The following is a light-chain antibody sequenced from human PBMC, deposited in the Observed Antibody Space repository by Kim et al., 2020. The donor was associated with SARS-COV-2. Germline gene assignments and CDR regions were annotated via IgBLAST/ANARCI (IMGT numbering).Light chain of an antibody. J-gene: IGKJ2*01. CDR2: DAS. CDR1: QSVSSY. CDR3: QQRSNWSPGT. Sequence: EIVLTQSPATLSLSPGERATLSCRASQSVSSYLAWYQQKPGQAPRLLIYDASNRATGIPARFSGSGSGTDFTLTISSLEPEDFAVYYCQQRSNWSPGTFGQGTKREI. V-gene: IGKV3-11*01.